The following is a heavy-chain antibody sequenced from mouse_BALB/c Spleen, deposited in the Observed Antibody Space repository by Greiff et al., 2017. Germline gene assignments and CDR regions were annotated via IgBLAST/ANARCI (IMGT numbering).Heavy chain of an antibody. J-gene: IGHJ3*01. V-gene: IGHV2-9*02. Sequence: VMLVESGPGLVAPSQSLSITCTVSGFSLTSYGVHWVRQPPGKGLEWLGVIWAGGSTNYNSALMSRLSISKDNSKSQVFLKMNSLQTDDTAMYYCARDRGGPLGAYWGQGTLVTVSA. CDR1: GFSLTSYG. CDR3: ARDRGGPLGAY. CDR2: IWAGGST.